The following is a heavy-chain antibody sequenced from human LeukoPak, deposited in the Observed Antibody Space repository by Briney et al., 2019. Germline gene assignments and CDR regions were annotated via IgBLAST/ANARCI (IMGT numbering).Heavy chain of an antibody. CDR3: ARVTVVPAAHMDFDY. D-gene: IGHD2-2*01. Sequence: ASVKVSCKASGYTFTSYGISWVRQAPGQGLEWMGWISAYNGNTNYAQKLQGRVTMTTDTSTSTAYMELRSLRSDDTAVYYCARVTVVPAAHMDFDYWGQGTLVTVSS. CDR1: GYTFTSYG. J-gene: IGHJ4*02. V-gene: IGHV1-18*04. CDR2: ISAYNGNT.